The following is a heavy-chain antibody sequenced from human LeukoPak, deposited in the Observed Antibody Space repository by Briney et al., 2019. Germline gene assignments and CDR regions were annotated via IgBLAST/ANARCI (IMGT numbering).Heavy chain of an antibody. CDR2: IIPILGIA. Sequence: SVKVSCKASGGTFSSYAISWVRQAPGQGLEWMGRIIPILGIANYAQKFQGRVTITADKSTSTAYMELSSPRSEDTAVYYCARATGTYYDILTGADPYYFDYWGQGTLVTVSS. CDR1: GGTFSSYA. D-gene: IGHD3-9*01. V-gene: IGHV1-69*04. J-gene: IGHJ4*02. CDR3: ARATGTYYDILTGADPYYFDY.